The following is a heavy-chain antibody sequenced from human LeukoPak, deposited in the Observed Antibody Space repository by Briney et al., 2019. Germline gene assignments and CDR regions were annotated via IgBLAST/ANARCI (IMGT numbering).Heavy chain of an antibody. CDR3: ARVPYDILTGYLSD. V-gene: IGHV3-23*01. D-gene: IGHD3-9*01. CDR2: ISGSGGST. J-gene: IGHJ4*02. CDR1: GFTFSSYA. Sequence: PGGSLRLSCAASGFTFSSYAMNWVRQAPGKGLEWVSGISGSGGSTYDADSVKGGFTISRDNSKNTLYLQMNSLRAEDTAVYYCARVPYDILTGYLSDWGQGTLVTVSS.